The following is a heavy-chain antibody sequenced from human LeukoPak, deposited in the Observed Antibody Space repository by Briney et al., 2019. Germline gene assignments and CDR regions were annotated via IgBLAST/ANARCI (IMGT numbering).Heavy chain of an antibody. CDR3: ARQSIAVAGTKYFQH. Sequence: GESLKISCKGSGYSFTSSWIGWVRQLPGKGLECMGIIYPGDSDTRYSPSFQGQVTISVDKSISTAYLQWSSLKTSDTAMYYCARQSIAVAGTKYFQHWGQGTLVTVSS. V-gene: IGHV5-51*01. D-gene: IGHD6-19*01. CDR2: IYPGDSDT. CDR1: GYSFTSSW. J-gene: IGHJ1*01.